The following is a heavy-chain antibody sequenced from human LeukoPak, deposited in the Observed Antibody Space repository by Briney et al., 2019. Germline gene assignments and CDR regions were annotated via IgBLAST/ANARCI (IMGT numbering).Heavy chain of an antibody. D-gene: IGHD3-10*01. CDR2: INPNSGGT. Sequence: GASVKVSCKASGYTFTGYYMHWVRQAPGQGLEWMGWINPNSGGTNYAQKLQGRVTMTTDTSTSTAYMELRSLRSDDTAVYYCARDKWFGEFTDAFDIWGQGTMVTVSS. CDR3: ARDKWFGEFTDAFDI. J-gene: IGHJ3*02. CDR1: GYTFTGYY. V-gene: IGHV1-2*02.